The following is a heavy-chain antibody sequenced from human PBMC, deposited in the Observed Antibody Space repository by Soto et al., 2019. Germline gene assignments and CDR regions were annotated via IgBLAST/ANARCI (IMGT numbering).Heavy chain of an antibody. CDR1: GFTFSSYN. V-gene: IGHV3-21*01. D-gene: IGHD1-26*01. CDR3: ARDVSRSGSYPTAFDY. CDR2: ISSSSTYT. Sequence: GGSLRLSCAACGFTFSSYNMNWVRQAPGKGLEWVSFISSSSTYTYYVDAVKGRFTISRGNAKNSLYLQMNSLRAEDTAVYYCARDVSRSGSYPTAFDYWGQGTLVTVSS. J-gene: IGHJ4*02.